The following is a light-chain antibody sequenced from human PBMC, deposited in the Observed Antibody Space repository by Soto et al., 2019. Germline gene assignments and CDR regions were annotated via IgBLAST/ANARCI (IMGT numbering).Light chain of an antibody. CDR3: ASWDNALRGWA. CDR1: SSTIGGNH. CDR2: KNN. Sequence: QSVLTQPPSASGTPGQRVTISCSGSSSTIGGNHVYWYQQLPGTAPKLLIYKNNQRPSGVPDRISGSKSGTSASLAISGLRSEDEADYYCASWDNALRGWAFGGGTKLTVL. J-gene: IGLJ3*02. V-gene: IGLV1-47*01.